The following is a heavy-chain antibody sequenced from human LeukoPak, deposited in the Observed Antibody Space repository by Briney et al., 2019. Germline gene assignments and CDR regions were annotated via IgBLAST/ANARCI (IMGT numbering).Heavy chain of an antibody. J-gene: IGHJ6*04. D-gene: IGHD2-15*01. V-gene: IGHV5-51*01. CDR2: IYPGDSDT. Sequence: GESLKISCKGSGYSFTSYWIGWVRQMPGKGLEWMGIIYPGDSDTRYSPSFQGQVTISADKSISTAYLQWSSLKASDTAMYYCARQCSGDSCYFSYGMDVWGKGTTVTVSS. CDR3: ARQCSGDSCYFSYGMDV. CDR1: GYSFTSYW.